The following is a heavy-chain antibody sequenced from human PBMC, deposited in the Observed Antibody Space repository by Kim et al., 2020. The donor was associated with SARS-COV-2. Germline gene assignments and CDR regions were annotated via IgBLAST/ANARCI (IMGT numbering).Heavy chain of an antibody. D-gene: IGHD5-18*01. V-gene: IGHV3-48*03. Sequence: RFTIYRDNAKNSLYLQMNSLRAEDTAVYYCARAGAYSYGPITYYYYGMDVWGQGTTVTVSS. CDR3: ARAGAYSYGPITYYYYGMDV. J-gene: IGHJ6*02.